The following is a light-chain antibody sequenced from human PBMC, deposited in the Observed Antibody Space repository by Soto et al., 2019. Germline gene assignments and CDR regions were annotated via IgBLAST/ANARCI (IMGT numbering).Light chain of an antibody. V-gene: IGKV1-9*01. CDR2: DAS. Sequence: IQLTQSPSSLSASVGDRVTITCRASQGISSYLGWYQQKPGKAPNLLIYDASTLHSGVPSRFSGGGSGTDFTLTISSLQPEDFATYYCQQYHRYSRTFGQGTKVDIK. J-gene: IGKJ1*01. CDR1: QGISSY. CDR3: QQYHRYSRT.